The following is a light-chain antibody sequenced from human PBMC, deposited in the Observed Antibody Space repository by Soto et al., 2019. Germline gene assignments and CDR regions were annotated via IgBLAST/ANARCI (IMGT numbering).Light chain of an antibody. CDR3: QARDSSIVV. CDR2: QDT. J-gene: IGLJ2*01. CDR1: KLGDKY. Sequence: SYELTQPPSVSVFPGQTASITCSGDKLGDKYACWYQQKPGQSPVLVIYQDTKRPSGIPERFSGSNSGNTATLTISGTQALDEADYYCQARDSSIVVFGGGTKLTVL. V-gene: IGLV3-1*01.